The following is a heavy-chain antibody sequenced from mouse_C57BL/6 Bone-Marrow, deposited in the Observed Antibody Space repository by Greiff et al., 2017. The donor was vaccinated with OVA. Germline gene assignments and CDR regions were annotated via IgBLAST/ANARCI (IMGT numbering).Heavy chain of an antibody. CDR3: ARWGDYDPYFDY. Sequence: EVQLQQSGAELVKPGASVKLSCTASGFNIKDYYMHWVKQRTEQGLEWIGRIDPEDGATKYAPKFQGKATITADTSSNTAYLQLSSLTSEDTAVDYCARWGDYDPYFDYWGQGTTLTVSS. D-gene: IGHD2-4*01. J-gene: IGHJ2*01. V-gene: IGHV14-2*01. CDR2: IDPEDGAT. CDR1: GFNIKDYY.